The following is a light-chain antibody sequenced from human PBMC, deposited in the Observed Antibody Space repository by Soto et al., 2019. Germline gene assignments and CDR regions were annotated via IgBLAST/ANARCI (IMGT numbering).Light chain of an antibody. V-gene: IGKV1-17*01. J-gene: IGKJ1*01. Sequence: DIQMTQSPSSLSASVGDRVTITCRASQGIRSGLGWYQQKPGKAPKRLIDAASSLQSGVPSRFSGSGSGTEFTLTISSLQPEDFASYYCLQHNYYPWTFGQGTKVDIK. CDR1: QGIRSG. CDR3: LQHNYYPWT. CDR2: AAS.